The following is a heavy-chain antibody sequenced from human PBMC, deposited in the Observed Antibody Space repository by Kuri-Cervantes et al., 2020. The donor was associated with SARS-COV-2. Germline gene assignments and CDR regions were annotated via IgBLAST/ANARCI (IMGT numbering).Heavy chain of an antibody. CDR2: ITWDGGST. CDR1: GFTFDDYG. V-gene: IGHV3-43D*03. D-gene: IGHD3-10*02. CDR3: AKVFGVGSNIKYFDS. J-gene: IGHJ4*02. Sequence: GGSLRLSCAASGFTFDDYGMYWVRQTPGMGLEWVSCITWDGGSTFYADSVKGRFTMSRDSSKNSLYPQMNSLRVEDTALYYCAKVFGVGSNIKYFDSWGQGTVVTVSS.